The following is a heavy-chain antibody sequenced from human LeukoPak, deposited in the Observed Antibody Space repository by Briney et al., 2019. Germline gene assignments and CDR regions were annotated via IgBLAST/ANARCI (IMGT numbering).Heavy chain of an antibody. CDR2: IIPIFGTA. V-gene: IGHV1-69*06. Sequence: SVKVSCKASGGTFSSYAISWVRQAPGQGLEWMGGIIPIFGTANYAQKFQGRVTITADKSTSTAYMELSSLRPEDTAVYYCARGGYYDILTGYGMDVWGKGTTVTVSS. D-gene: IGHD3-9*01. J-gene: IGHJ6*04. CDR3: ARGGYYDILTGYGMDV. CDR1: GGTFSSYA.